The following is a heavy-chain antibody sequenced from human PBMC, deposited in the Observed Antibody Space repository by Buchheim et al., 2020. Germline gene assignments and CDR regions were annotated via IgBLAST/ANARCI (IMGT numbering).Heavy chain of an antibody. CDR2: ISYDGSNK. D-gene: IGHD4-11*01. Sequence: QVQLVESGGGVVQPGRSLRLSCAASGFTFSSYAMHWVRQAPGKGLEWVAVISYDGSNKYYADSVKGRFTISRDNSKNTLYLQMNSLRAEDTAVYYCARAGDYSILAREGIDPWGQGTL. J-gene: IGHJ5*02. CDR3: ARAGDYSILAREGIDP. CDR1: GFTFSSYA. V-gene: IGHV3-30-3*01.